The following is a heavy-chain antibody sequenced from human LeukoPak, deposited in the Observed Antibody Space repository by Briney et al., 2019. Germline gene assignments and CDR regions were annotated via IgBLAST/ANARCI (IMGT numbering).Heavy chain of an antibody. CDR2: ISNDGSNK. D-gene: IGHD2-15*01. Sequence: GGSPRLSCTASGFTFTSHAMHWVRQAPGKGLQWVAVISNDGSNKYYADSVKGRFTISRDNSRNTMFLQINTLRAEDSAVYYCARDRLARGIGKIGDWGQGTLVTVSS. V-gene: IGHV3-30*04. J-gene: IGHJ4*02. CDR3: ARDRLARGIGKIGD. CDR1: GFTFTSHA.